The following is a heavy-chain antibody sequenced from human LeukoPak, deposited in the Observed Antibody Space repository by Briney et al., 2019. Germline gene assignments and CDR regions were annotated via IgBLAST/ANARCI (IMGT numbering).Heavy chain of an antibody. CDR2: INPNGGGT. D-gene: IGHD4-23*01. V-gene: IGHV1-2*02. J-gene: IGHJ4*02. Sequence: ASVKVSCKASGYTFTGYYMHWVRQAPGQGLGWMGWINPNGGGTNYAQNFQGRVTMTRDTSISTAYMDLSSLTSDDTAVYYCARDNTVVTFDYWGQGTLVTVSS. CDR3: ARDNTVVTFDY. CDR1: GYTFTGYY.